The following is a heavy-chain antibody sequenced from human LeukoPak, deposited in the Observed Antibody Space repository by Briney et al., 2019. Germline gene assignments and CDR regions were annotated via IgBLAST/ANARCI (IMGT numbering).Heavy chain of an antibody. D-gene: IGHD6-13*01. V-gene: IGHV3-21*01. CDR1: GFTFSSYS. CDR3: ASSPGYSSSWYFDYFDY. CDR2: ISSSSSYI. J-gene: IGHJ4*02. Sequence: GGSLRLSCAASGFTFSSYSMNWVRQAPGKGLEWVSSISSSSSYIYYADSVKGRFTISRDNAKNSLYLQMNSLRAEDTAMYYGASSPGYSSSWYFDYFDYWGQGTLVTVSS.